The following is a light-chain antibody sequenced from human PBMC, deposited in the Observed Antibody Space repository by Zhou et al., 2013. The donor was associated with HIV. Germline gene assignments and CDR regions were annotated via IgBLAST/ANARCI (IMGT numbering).Light chain of an antibody. CDR3: QKYNSGPRT. V-gene: IGKV1-27*01. Sequence: IQLTQSPSSLSASEGDRVTITCRASQAISSYLAWYQQKPGKAPKLLIYAAANLHLGVPSRFIGNGSGTDFTLTISSLQPEDVGFYYCQKYNSGPRTFGRGTKVEI. CDR1: QAISSY. J-gene: IGKJ4*02. CDR2: AAA.